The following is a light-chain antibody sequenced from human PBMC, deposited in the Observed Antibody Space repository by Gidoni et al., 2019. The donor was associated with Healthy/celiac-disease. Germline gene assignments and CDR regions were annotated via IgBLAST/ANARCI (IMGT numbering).Light chain of an antibody. CDR3: QQYYSTPPWT. Sequence: DIVMTQYPDSLAVSLGERATINCKSSQSVFYSSNNKNYLAWYQPKPGPPPKLLIYWASTRESGVPDRFSGSGSGTDFTLTISSLQAEDVAVYYCQQYYSTPPWTFGQGTKVEIK. CDR2: WAS. CDR1: QSVFYSSNNKNY. J-gene: IGKJ1*01. V-gene: IGKV4-1*01.